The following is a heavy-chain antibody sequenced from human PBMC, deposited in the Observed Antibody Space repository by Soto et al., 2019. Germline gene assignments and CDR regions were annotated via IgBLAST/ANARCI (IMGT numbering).Heavy chain of an antibody. CDR2: ITPMFGTI. J-gene: IGHJ3*02. Sequence: QVQLVQSGAEVKKPGSSVKVSCKASGTFKSYSITWVRQAPGQGLEWMGVITPMFGTINYAQKFQGRVTITADESTNTAYMELSRLRSGDTAVYYCARLRRETFLNDAFDIWGPGTMVTVYS. CDR3: ARLRRETFLNDAFDI. CDR1: GTFKSYS. V-gene: IGHV1-69*01.